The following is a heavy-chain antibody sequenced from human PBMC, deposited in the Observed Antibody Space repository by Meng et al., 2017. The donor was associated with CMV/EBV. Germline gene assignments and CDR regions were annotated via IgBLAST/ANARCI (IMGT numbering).Heavy chain of an antibody. CDR1: GFTFSRYE. CDR3: ARKGTYYDFWGGYYIDSRQGPFDY. CDR2: ISSSGSSI. V-gene: IGHV3-48*03. J-gene: IGHJ4*02. D-gene: IGHD3-3*01. Sequence: GESLKIPCAASGFTFSRYEMHWVRQAPGKGLEWVSYISSSGSSIYYADSVKGRFTISRDNAKNSLYLQMNSLRAEDTAVYYCARKGTYYDFWGGYYIDSRQGPFDYWGQGTLVTVSS.